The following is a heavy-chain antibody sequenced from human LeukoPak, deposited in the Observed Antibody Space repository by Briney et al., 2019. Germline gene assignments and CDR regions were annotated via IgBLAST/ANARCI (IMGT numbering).Heavy chain of an antibody. CDR1: GFTFSSYG. CDR3: AKLWPLDY. Sequence: PGGSLRLSCAASGFTFSSYGMHWVRQAPGKGLEWVAVISYDGSNKYYADSVKGRFTISRDNSKNTLYVQMNSLRAEDTAVYYCAKLWPLDYWGQGTLVTVSS. CDR2: ISYDGSNK. J-gene: IGHJ4*02. V-gene: IGHV3-30*18. D-gene: IGHD3-10*01.